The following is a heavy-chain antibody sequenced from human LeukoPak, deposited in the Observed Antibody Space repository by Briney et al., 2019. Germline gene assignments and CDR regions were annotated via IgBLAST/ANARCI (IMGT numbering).Heavy chain of an antibody. CDR2: RYYSGST. V-gene: IGHV4-59*01. CDR3: ARVRGDFETD. Sequence: PSETLSLTCSVSGVSISSYYWTWIRQPPGKGLEWIGYRYYSGSTTYNPSLQSRVTISVDTSKSQFSLKLISVTAADTAIYYCARVRGDFETDWGQGTLVTVSS. CDR1: GVSISSYY. D-gene: IGHD3-16*01. J-gene: IGHJ1*01.